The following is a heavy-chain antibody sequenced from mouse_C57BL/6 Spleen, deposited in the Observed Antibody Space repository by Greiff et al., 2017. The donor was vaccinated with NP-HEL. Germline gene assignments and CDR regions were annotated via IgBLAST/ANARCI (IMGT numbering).Heavy chain of an antibody. V-gene: IGHV1-81*01. CDR2: IYPRSGNT. J-gene: IGHJ2*01. D-gene: IGHD2-5*01. Sequence: VKLMESGAELARPGASVKLSCKASGYTFPSYGISWVKQRTGPGLEWIGEIYPRSGNTYYNEKFKGKATLTADKSSSTAYMELRSLTSEDSAVYFCARDNYSNLHFFDYWGQGTTLTVSS. CDR3: ARDNYSNLHFFDY. CDR1: GYTFPSYG.